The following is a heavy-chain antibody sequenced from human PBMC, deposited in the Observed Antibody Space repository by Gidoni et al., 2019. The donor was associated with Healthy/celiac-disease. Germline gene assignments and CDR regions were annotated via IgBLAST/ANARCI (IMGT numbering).Heavy chain of an antibody. J-gene: IGHJ3*02. D-gene: IGHD1-1*01. CDR2: IVVGSGNT. CDR3: AAAERLDAFDI. Sequence: QMQLVQSGPEVTKPGTSVKVSCKASGFTFTSSAVQWVRQARGQRLEWIGWIVVGSGNTNYAQKFQERVTITRDMSTSTAYMELSSLRSEDTAVYYCAAAERLDAFDIWGQGTMVTVSS. CDR1: GFTFTSSA. V-gene: IGHV1-58*01.